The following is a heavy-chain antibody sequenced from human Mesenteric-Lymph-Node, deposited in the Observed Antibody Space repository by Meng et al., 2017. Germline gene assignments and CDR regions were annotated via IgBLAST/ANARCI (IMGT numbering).Heavy chain of an antibody. CDR3: ATDRSITMVRGVTYYYGMDV. CDR1: GYTLTELS. V-gene: IGHV1-24*01. J-gene: IGHJ6*02. D-gene: IGHD3-10*01. CDR2: FDPEDGET. Sequence: ASVKVSCKVSGYTLTELSMHWVRQAPGKGLEWMGGFDPEDGETIYAQEFQGRVTMTEDTSTDTAYMELSSLRSEDTAVYYCATDRSITMVRGVTYYYGMDVWGQGTTVTGSS.